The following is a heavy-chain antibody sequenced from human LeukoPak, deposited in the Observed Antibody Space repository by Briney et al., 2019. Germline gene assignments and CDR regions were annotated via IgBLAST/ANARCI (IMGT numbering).Heavy chain of an antibody. CDR1: GYTSTSYG. Sequence: ASVKVSCKASGYTSTSYGISWVRQAPGQGLEWMGWISAYNGNTNYAQKLQGRVTMTTDTSTSTAHMELRSLRSDDTAVYYCARFYYDSSGYYAFDYWGQGTLVTVSS. CDR3: ARFYYDSSGYYAFDY. CDR2: ISAYNGNT. J-gene: IGHJ4*02. V-gene: IGHV1-18*01. D-gene: IGHD3-22*01.